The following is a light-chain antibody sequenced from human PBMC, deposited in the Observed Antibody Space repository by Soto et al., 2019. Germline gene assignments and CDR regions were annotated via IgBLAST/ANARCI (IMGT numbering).Light chain of an antibody. CDR1: QSISPC. J-gene: IGKJ4*01. CDR3: QQYEGYPMT. CDR2: KAS. V-gene: IGKV1-5*03. Sequence: DSQMTQFPSTLSASLGDRVTITCRASQSISPCLAWYQQKSGKAPKILISKASNLQSGVPPRFSGSGSGTEITPTISSLQRDDFATYYCQQYEGYPMTFGGGTKVEIK.